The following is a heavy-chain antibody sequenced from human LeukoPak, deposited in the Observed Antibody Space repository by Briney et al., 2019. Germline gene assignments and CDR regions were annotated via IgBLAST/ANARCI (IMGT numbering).Heavy chain of an antibody. J-gene: IGHJ4*02. CDR1: GGSFSGYY. CDR3: ARGLGAKGY. CDR2: INHSGST. D-gene: IGHD1-26*01. V-gene: IGHV4-34*01. Sequence: SETLSLTCAVYGGSFSGYYWSWIRQPPGKGLEWIGEINHSGSTNYNPSLKSRVTISVDTSKNQFSLKLSSVTAADTAVYYCARGLGAKGYWGQGTLATVSS.